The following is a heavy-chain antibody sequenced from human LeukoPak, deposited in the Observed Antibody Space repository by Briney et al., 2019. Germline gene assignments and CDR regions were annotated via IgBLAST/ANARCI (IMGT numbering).Heavy chain of an antibody. CDR2: ISGSGGST. Sequence: GGSLRLSCAASGFTFSSYAMSWVRQAPGKGLEWVSAISGSGGSTYYADSVKGRFTISRDNSKNTLYLQMGSLRAEDMAVYYCARGVVVGATVAFDIWGQGTMVTVSS. D-gene: IGHD1-26*01. CDR1: GFTFSSYA. J-gene: IGHJ3*02. V-gene: IGHV3-23*01. CDR3: ARGVVVGATVAFDI.